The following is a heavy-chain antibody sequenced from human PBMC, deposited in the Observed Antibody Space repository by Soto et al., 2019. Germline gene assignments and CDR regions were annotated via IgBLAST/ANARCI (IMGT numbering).Heavy chain of an antibody. J-gene: IGHJ4*02. Sequence: QVQLQESGPGLVKPSQTLSLTCTVSGGSISSGGYYWSWIRQHPGKGLEWIGYIYYSGSTSYNPSLKSRVTEAVDTSKNQFSLKLSSVTAADTAVYYCARGVKVVVPAAISYWGQGTLVTVSS. CDR1: GGSISSGGYY. CDR2: IYYSGST. V-gene: IGHV4-31*03. CDR3: ARGVKVVVPAAISY. D-gene: IGHD2-2*02.